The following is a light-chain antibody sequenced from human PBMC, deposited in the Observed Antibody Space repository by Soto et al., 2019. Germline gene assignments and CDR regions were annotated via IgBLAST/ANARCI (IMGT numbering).Light chain of an antibody. V-gene: IGKV3-20*01. CDR2: GAS. J-gene: IGKJ2*01. CDR1: QSLTTNY. Sequence: EIVLTQSPGTLSLSPGERVTLSCRASQSLTTNYLAWYQQKPGQAPRLLIYGASNRATGVPDRFSDSGSGTDFTLTITRLEPEDFAVYYCQHYGRSPLMYTFGQGTKLGVK. CDR3: QHYGRSPLMYT.